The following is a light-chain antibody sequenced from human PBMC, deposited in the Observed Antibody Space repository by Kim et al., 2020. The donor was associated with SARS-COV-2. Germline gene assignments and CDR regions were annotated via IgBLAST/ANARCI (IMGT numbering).Light chain of an antibody. Sequence: QSVLTQPPSASASLGASVTLTCTLSSGYSNYKVDWFQQRPGKGPRFVMRVGTGGILGSKGDGIPDRFSVLGSGLNRYLTIKNIQEEDESDFHCGADHGSGTNFVWVFGGGTQLTVL. J-gene: IGLJ3*02. CDR3: GADHGSGTNFVWV. V-gene: IGLV9-49*01. CDR2: VGTGGILG. CDR1: SGYSNYK.